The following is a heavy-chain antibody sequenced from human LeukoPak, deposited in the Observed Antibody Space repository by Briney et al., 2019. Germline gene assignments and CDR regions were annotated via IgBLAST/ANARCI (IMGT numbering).Heavy chain of an antibody. J-gene: IGHJ3*02. V-gene: IGHV3-74*01. CDR2: INTDGSST. D-gene: IGHD3-22*01. CDR1: GFTFSNYW. Sequence: GGSLRLSCGVSGFTFSNYWMHWVRQAPGKGLVWVSRINTDGSSTTYADSVKGRFTISRDNAKNTLYLQMNSLRAEDTAVYYCANDGAYYDSSTDAFDIWGQGTMVTVSS. CDR3: ANDGAYYDSSTDAFDI.